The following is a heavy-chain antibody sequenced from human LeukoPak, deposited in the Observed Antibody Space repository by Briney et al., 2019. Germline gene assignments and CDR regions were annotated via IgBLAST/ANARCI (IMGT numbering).Heavy chain of an antibody. V-gene: IGHV4-38-2*02. CDR1: GYSLSSGYY. CDR2: IYHSGST. Sequence: SETLSLTCTVSGYSLSSGYYWGWIRQPPGKGLEWIGSIYHSGSTYYNPSLKSRVTISVDTSKNQFSLELNSVTAADTAVYYCARHGWNYPSGTYYTFDPWGQGTLVTVSS. J-gene: IGHJ5*02. D-gene: IGHD3-10*01. CDR3: ARHGWNYPSGTYYTFDP.